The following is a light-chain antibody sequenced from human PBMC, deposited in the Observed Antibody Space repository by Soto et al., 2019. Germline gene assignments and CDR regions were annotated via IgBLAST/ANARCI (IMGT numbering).Light chain of an antibody. CDR2: EGI. Sequence: QSVLTQPASVSGSPGQSITISCTGTSSDVGSYNLVSWYQQYPGKAPKLMIYEGIKRPSGVSNRFSGSKSGNTASLTISGLQAEDEADYYCCSYAGSVVFGGGTQLTVL. CDR3: CSYAGSVV. CDR1: SSDVGSYNL. V-gene: IGLV2-23*01. J-gene: IGLJ2*01.